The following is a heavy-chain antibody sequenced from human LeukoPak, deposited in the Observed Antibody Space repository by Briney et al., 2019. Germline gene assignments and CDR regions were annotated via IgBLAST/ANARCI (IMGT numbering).Heavy chain of an antibody. J-gene: IGHJ4*02. CDR2: IIPMFGTA. CDR3: ASGRTDIVVVPATLRNYFFDY. D-gene: IGHD2-2*01. CDR1: GYTFTSYG. V-gene: IGHV1-69*06. Sequence: ASVKVSCKASGYTFTSYGISWVRQAPGQGLEWMGGIIPMFGTANYAQKFQGRVTISADKSTSTAYMELSSLRSEDTAVYYCASGRTDIVVVPATLRNYFFDYWGQGTLVTVSS.